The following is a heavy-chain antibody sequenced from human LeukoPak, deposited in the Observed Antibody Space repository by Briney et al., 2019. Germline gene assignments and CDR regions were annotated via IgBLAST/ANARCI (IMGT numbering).Heavy chain of an antibody. CDR2: ISGYNGNT. CDR1: GYTFTSYG. J-gene: IGHJ4*02. V-gene: IGHV1-18*01. Sequence: VKVSFKASGYTFTSYGISWVRQAPGQGLEWMGWISGYNGNTKYAQNLQGRVTMTTDTSTSTAYMELRTLRSDDTAVYYCARDRRRYYSGSGSYSPDYWGQGTLVTVSS. D-gene: IGHD3-10*01. CDR3: ARDRRRYYSGSGSYSPDY.